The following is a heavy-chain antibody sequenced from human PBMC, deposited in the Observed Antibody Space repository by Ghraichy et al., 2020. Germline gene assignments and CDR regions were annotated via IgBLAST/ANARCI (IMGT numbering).Heavy chain of an antibody. CDR2: IYYSGSTSGSS. V-gene: IGHV4-59*12. Sequence: SETLSLTCTVSGGSISNYYWSWIRQPPGKGLEWIGYIYYSGSTSGSSNYNPSLKSRVTISVDTSKNQFSLKVSSVTAADTAVYYCARYFIHITIFGVVLGDNWFDPWGQGTLVTVSS. J-gene: IGHJ5*02. CDR1: GGSISNYY. D-gene: IGHD3-3*01. CDR3: ARYFIHITIFGVVLGDNWFDP.